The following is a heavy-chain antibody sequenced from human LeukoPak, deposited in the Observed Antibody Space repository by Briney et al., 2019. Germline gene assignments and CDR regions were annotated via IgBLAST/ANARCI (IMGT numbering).Heavy chain of an antibody. V-gene: IGHV3-30*04. CDR2: ISYDGSNK. CDR3: ASAFPPHTVTIGYFDY. J-gene: IGHJ4*02. D-gene: IGHD4-17*01. Sequence: GRSLRLSCAASGFTFSSYAMHWVRQAPGKGLEWVAVISYDGSNKYYADSVKGRFTISRDNSKNTLYLQMNSLRAEDTAVYYCASAFPPHTVTIGYFDYWGQGTLVTVSS. CDR1: GFTFSSYA.